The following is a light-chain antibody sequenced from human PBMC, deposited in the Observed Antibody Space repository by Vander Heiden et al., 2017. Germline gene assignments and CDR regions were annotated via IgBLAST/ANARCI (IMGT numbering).Light chain of an antibody. J-gene: IGLJ2*01. CDR1: SSDVGGYNY. Sequence: SALTQPASVSGSPGQSITISCTGTSSDVGGYNYVSWYQQHPGKAPKLIIYDVSNRPSGVSNRFSGSKSGNTASLTISGLQAEDEADYYCSSYTSSSTYVVFGGGTKLTVL. CDR2: DVS. CDR3: SSYTSSSTYVV. V-gene: IGLV2-14*03.